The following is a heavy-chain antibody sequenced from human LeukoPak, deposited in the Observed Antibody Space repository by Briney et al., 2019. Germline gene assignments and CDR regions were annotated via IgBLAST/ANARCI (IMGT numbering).Heavy chain of an antibody. D-gene: IGHD3-10*01. CDR1: GGSISSYY. CDR3: ARDSGTTGEVKFDP. CDR2: IYTSGSI. J-gene: IGHJ5*02. Sequence: PSETLSLTCTVSGGSISSYYWSWIRQPAGKGLEWIGRIYTSGSITYNPSLKSRVSMSVDTSKNQFSLKLSSVTAADTAVYYCARDSGTTGEVKFDPWSQGTLVTVSS. V-gene: IGHV4-4*07.